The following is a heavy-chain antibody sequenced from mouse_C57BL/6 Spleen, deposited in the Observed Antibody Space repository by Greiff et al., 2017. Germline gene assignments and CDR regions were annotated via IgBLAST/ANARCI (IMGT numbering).Heavy chain of an antibody. CDR3: ARWKDSSGYVPFDY. CDR2: INPGSGGT. D-gene: IGHD3-2*02. J-gene: IGHJ2*01. V-gene: IGHV1-54*01. Sequence: VKLQESGAELVRPGTSVKVSCKASGYAFTNYLIEWVKQRPGQGLEWIGVINPGSGGTNYNEKFKGKATLTADKSSSTAYMQLSSLTSEDSAVYFCARWKDSSGYVPFDYWGQGTTLTVSS. CDR1: GYAFTNYL.